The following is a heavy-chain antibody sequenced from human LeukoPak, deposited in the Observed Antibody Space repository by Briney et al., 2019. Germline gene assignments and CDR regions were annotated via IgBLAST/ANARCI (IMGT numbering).Heavy chain of an antibody. CDR1: GFTFDDYA. V-gene: IGHV3-9*01. J-gene: IGHJ2*01. Sequence: GGSLRLSCAASGFTFDDYAMHWVRQAPGKGLGWVSGISWNSGSIGYADSVKGRFTISRDNSRNTLFLQMNGLRTDDTAVYYCAKAPDTAILQYYWYFDFWGRGTLVTVSS. CDR2: ISWNSGSI. D-gene: IGHD2-2*01. CDR3: AKAPDTAILQYYWYFDF.